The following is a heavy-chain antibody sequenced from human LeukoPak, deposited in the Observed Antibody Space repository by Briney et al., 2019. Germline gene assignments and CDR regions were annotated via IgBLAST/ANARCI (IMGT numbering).Heavy chain of an antibody. Sequence: GGSLRLSCVVSGFTFSTSAMSWVRQAPGKGLEWVSGISESGGSTYYADSVKGRFTSSRDNSKNTLYLQLNNLRAEDTAAYYCAKGSFWGQGTLVTVSS. J-gene: IGHJ4*02. CDR3: AKGSF. CDR1: GFTFSTSA. D-gene: IGHD3-10*01. V-gene: IGHV3-23*01. CDR2: ISESGGST.